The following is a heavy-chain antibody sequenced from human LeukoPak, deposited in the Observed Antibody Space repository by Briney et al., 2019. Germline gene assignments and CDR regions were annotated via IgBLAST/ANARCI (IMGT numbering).Heavy chain of an antibody. D-gene: IGHD3-22*01. CDR3: ARDWVGYDSSGYRDVFDI. CDR1: GGSISSGSYY. J-gene: IGHJ3*02. Sequence: PSQTLSLTCTVSGGSISSGSYYWSWIRQPAGKGLEWIGRIYTSGSTNYNPSLKSRVTISVDTSKNQFSLKLSSVTAADTAIYYCARDWVGYDSSGYRDVFDIWGQGTMVTVSS. V-gene: IGHV4-61*02. CDR2: IYTSGST.